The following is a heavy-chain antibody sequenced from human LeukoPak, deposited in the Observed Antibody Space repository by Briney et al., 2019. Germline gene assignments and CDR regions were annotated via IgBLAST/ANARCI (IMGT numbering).Heavy chain of an antibody. Sequence: ASVKVSCKASGYTFTSYAMHWVRQAPGQGLEWMGQINPNSGGTNYVQKFQGRVTMTRDTSFTTAYMELSGLRSDDTAVYYCARVRIGVAGNTFDMWGQGTMVTVS. CDR2: INPNSGGT. J-gene: IGHJ3*02. CDR3: ARVRIGVAGNTFDM. D-gene: IGHD6-19*01. CDR1: GYTFTSYA. V-gene: IGHV1-2*06.